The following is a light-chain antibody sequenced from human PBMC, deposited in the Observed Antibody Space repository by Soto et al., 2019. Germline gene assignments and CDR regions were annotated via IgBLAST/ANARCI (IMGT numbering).Light chain of an antibody. J-gene: IGKJ2*01. CDR3: QQYGSSPYT. CDR2: GAS. CDR1: QSVSSSY. Sequence: EIVLTQSPGTLSLSPGERATLSCRASQSVSSSYLAWYQQKPGQAPRLLIYGASSRATGIPDRFSGSGSGTDFTLTISRLEPDDFAVYYCQQYGSSPYTVGQGTKLEIK. V-gene: IGKV3-20*01.